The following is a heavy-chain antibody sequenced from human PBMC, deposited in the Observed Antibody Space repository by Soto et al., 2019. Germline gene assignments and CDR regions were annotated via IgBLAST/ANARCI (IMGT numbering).Heavy chain of an antibody. D-gene: IGHD3-22*01. Sequence: GGSLRLSCAASGFTFSSYAMSWVRQAPGKGLEWVSAISGSGGSTYYADSVKGRFTISRDNSKNTLYLQMNSLRAEDTAVYYCAKTPLITMIVVVLGGGFDYWAQGTLLTVSS. V-gene: IGHV3-23*01. CDR2: ISGSGGST. CDR3: AKTPLITMIVVVLGGGFDY. J-gene: IGHJ4*02. CDR1: GFTFSSYA.